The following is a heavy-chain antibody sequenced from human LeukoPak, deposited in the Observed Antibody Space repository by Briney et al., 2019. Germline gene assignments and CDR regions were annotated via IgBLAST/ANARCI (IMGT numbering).Heavy chain of an antibody. CDR1: GFTFSSYA. J-gene: IGHJ4*02. CDR3: AKTVPYYYDSSGYYGDY. D-gene: IGHD3-22*01. Sequence: GGSLRLSCAASGFTFSSYAMSWVRQAPGKGLEWVSAISGSGGSTYYADSVKGRFTISRDNSKNTLYLQMNSLRAEDTAVYYCAKTVPYYYDSSGYYGDYWGQGTLVTVSS. V-gene: IGHV3-23*01. CDR2: ISGSGGST.